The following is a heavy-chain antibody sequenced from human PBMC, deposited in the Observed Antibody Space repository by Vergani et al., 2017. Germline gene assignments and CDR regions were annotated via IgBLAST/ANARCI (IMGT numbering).Heavy chain of an antibody. J-gene: IGHJ4*02. D-gene: IGHD2-2*01. CDR3: ARGDIVVVPAAMRGD. CDR2: INPNSGGT. V-gene: IGHV1-2*02. Sequence: QVQLVQSGAEVKKPGASVKVSCKASGYTFTGYYMHWVRQAPGQGLEWMGWINPNSGGTNYAQKFQGRVTMTRDTSISTAYMELSRLRADDTAVYYCARGDIVVVPAAMRGDWGQGSLVTVSS. CDR1: GYTFTGYY.